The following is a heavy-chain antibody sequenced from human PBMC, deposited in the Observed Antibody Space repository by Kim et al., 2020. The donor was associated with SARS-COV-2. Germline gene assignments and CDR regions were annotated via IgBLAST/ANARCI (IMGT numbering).Heavy chain of an antibody. Sequence: GGSLRLSCAASGFSFSNYWMSWVRQAPGKGLEWVANIKQDGSEKYYVDSVKGRFTISRDNAKNSLYLQMNSLRAEDTAVYYCARDRTLEPGYWGQGTLVTVSS. J-gene: IGHJ4*02. CDR3: ARDRTLEPGY. CDR1: GFSFSNYW. D-gene: IGHD1-1*01. V-gene: IGHV3-7*03. CDR2: IKQDGSEK.